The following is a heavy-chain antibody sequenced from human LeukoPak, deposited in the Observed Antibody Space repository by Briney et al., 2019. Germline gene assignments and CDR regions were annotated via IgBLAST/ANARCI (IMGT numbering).Heavy chain of an antibody. V-gene: IGHV3-21*01. J-gene: IGHJ4*02. D-gene: IGHD3-22*01. Sequence: GGSLRLSCAASGFTFSSYSMNWVRQAPGKGLEWVSSISSSSSYIYYADSVKGRFTISRDNAKNSLYLQMNSLRAEDTAVYYCARAPSYYYDSSGSGPYYFDYWGQGTLVTVSS. CDR2: ISSSSSYI. CDR1: GFTFSSYS. CDR3: ARAPSYYYDSSGSGPYYFDY.